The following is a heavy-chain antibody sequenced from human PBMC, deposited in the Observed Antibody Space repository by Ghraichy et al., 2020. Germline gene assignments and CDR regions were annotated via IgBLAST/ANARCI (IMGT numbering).Heavy chain of an antibody. Sequence: SVKVSCKASGGTFSSYAISWVRQAPGQGLEWMGGIIPIFGTANYAQKIQGRVTITADESTSTAYMELSSLRSEDTAVYYCARAPPAARSYYYYYYGMDVWGQVTSITVS. CDR3: ARAPPAARSYYYYYYGMDV. D-gene: IGHD6-6*01. CDR2: IIPIFGTA. V-gene: IGHV1-69*13. J-gene: IGHJ6*02. CDR1: GGTFSSYA.